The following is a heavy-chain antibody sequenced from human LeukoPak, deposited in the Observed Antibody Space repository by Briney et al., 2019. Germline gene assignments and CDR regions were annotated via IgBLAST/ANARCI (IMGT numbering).Heavy chain of an antibody. D-gene: IGHD3-10*01. CDR3: AREPFGELFKGIGY. CDR2: IYYSGST. Sequence: PSETLSLTCSVSGGSISSSSYYWGWIRQPPGKGLGWVGSIYYSGSTYYNPSLQSRVTISVDTSKNQFSLKLSSVTAADTAVYYCAREPFGELFKGIGYWGQGTLVTVSS. CDR1: GGSISSSSYY. J-gene: IGHJ4*02. V-gene: IGHV4-39*02.